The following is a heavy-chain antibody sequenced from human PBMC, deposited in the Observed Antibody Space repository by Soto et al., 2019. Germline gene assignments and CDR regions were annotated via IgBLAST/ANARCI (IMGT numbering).Heavy chain of an antibody. D-gene: IGHD2-15*01. Sequence: ASVKVSCKASGYTFTGYYMHWVRQAPGQGLEWMGWINPNSGGTNYAQKFQGRVTMTRDTSISTAYMELSRLRSDDTAVYYCAREPRVVAATPPTNWFDPWGQGTLVTVSS. CDR1: GYTFTGYY. CDR3: AREPRVVAATPPTNWFDP. CDR2: INPNSGGT. V-gene: IGHV1-2*02. J-gene: IGHJ5*02.